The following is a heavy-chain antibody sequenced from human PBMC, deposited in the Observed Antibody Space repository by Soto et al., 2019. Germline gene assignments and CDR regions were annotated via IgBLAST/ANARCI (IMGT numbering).Heavy chain of an antibody. CDR3: TIFGVVMSYYYGMDV. V-gene: IGHV3-64D*06. Sequence: GGSLRLSCSACGFTFSSYAMHWVRQAPGKGLEYVSAISSNGGSTYYADSVKGRFTNSRDNSKNTLYLQMSSLRAEDTAVYYCTIFGVVMSYYYGMDVWGQGTTVTVSS. CDR2: ISSNGGST. J-gene: IGHJ6*02. D-gene: IGHD3-3*01. CDR1: GFTFSSYA.